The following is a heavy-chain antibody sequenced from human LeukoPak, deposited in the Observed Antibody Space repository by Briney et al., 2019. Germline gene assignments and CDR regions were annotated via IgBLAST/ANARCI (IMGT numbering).Heavy chain of an antibody. CDR1: GFTFSSYW. V-gene: IGHV3-7*03. Sequence: GGSLRLSCAASGFTFSSYWMSWVRQAPGKGLEWVANIKQDGSEKYYVDSVKGRFTISRDNAKNSLYLQMNSLRAEDMALYYCAKAMTGSGSYPDYWGQGTLVTVSS. CDR3: AKAMTGSGSYPDY. CDR2: IKQDGSEK. D-gene: IGHD3-10*01. J-gene: IGHJ4*02.